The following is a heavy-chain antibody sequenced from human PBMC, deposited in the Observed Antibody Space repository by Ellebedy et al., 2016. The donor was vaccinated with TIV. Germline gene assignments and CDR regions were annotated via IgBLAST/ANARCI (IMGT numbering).Heavy chain of an antibody. CDR1: GGSISSGGYS. Sequence: SETLSLTCTVSGGSISSGGYSWNWIRQPPGTGLEWIGYVYHSGSTYYNPSLKSRVTISVDRSKNQFSLKLSSVTAADTAIYYCARGGASYSDYWGQGTLVTVSS. V-gene: IGHV4-30-2*01. CDR3: ARGGASYSDY. D-gene: IGHD4/OR15-4a*01. J-gene: IGHJ4*02. CDR2: VYHSGST.